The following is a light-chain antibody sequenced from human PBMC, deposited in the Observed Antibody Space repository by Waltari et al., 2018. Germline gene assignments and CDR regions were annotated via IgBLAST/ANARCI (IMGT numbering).Light chain of an antibody. CDR2: EVN. CDR1: NNDMGSYNL. CDR3: CSYAGTPRVV. Sequence: QSALTQPASVSGSPGQSITIPCTGTNNDMGSYNLVSWYQQHPGKAPNVIIFEVNKRPSGVSKRFSGSKSGNTASLTVSGLHPEDEADYYCCSYAGTPRVVFGGGTKLTVL. J-gene: IGLJ2*01. V-gene: IGLV2-23*02.